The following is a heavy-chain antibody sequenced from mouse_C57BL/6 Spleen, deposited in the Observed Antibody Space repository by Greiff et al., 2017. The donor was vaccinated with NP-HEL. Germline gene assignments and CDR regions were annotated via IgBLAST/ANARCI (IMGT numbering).Heavy chain of an antibody. CDR3: TRRGITTVVEEFAY. CDR2: IYPGNSDT. Sequence: VQLQQSGTVLARPGASVKMSCKTSGYTFTSYWMHWVKQRPGQGLEWIGAIYPGNSDTSYNQKFKGKAKLTAVTSASTAYMELSSLTNEDSAVYYCTRRGITTVVEEFAYWGQGTLVTVSA. D-gene: IGHD1-1*01. V-gene: IGHV1-5*01. J-gene: IGHJ3*01. CDR1: GYTFTSYW.